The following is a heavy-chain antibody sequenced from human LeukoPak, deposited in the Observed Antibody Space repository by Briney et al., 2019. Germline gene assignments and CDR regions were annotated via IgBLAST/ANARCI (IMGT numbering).Heavy chain of an antibody. Sequence: PGGSLRLSCAASGFTFSSYWMHWVRQAPGKGLVWVSRISSDGSSTSYADSVKGRFTISRDNAKNTLYLQMNSLRAEDTAVYYCARGSVAATDYWGQGTLVTVSS. CDR3: ARGSVAATDY. J-gene: IGHJ4*02. CDR1: GFTFSSYW. V-gene: IGHV3-74*01. CDR2: ISSDGSST. D-gene: IGHD2-15*01.